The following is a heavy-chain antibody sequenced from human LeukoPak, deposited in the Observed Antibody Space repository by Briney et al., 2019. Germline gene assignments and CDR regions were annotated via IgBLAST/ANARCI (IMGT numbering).Heavy chain of an antibody. J-gene: IGHJ4*02. CDR2: ISYDGSNK. CDR1: GFTFSSYG. CDR3: ARAHMTTVTPLDY. V-gene: IGHV3-30*03. Sequence: GGSLRLSCAASGFTFSSYGMHWVRQAPGKGLEWVAVISYDGSNKYYADSVKGRFTISRDNSKNTLYLQMNSLRAEDTAVYYCARAHMTTVTPLDYWGQGALVTVSS. D-gene: IGHD4-17*01.